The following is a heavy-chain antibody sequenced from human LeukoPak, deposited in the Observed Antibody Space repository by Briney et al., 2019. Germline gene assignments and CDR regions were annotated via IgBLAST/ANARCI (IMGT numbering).Heavy chain of an antibody. Sequence: GGSLRLSCAGSGFPFSNYWIAWVRQAPGKGLEWVANMKEDGGEINYVDSVKGRFTISRDNAKNSLDLQMNSLRVDDTAVYYCVRDRGYSTFDYWGQGTLVIVSS. J-gene: IGHJ4*02. CDR1: GFPFSNYW. CDR2: MKEDGGEI. D-gene: IGHD4-23*01. CDR3: VRDRGYSTFDY. V-gene: IGHV3-7*01.